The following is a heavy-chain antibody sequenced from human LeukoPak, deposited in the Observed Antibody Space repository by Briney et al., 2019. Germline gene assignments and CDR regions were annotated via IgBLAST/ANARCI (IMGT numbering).Heavy chain of an antibody. J-gene: IGHJ4*02. CDR3: ARAVNDFWSGFSYYFDY. V-gene: IGHV4-31*03. Sequence: PSETLSLTCTVSGGSISSGGYYWRWIRQHPGKGLEWIGYMYYLGTTYYNPSLKSRVTISVDTSKNQFSLELSSVTGTDTGVYYCARAVNDFWSGFSYYFDYWGQGTLVTVSS. CDR1: GGSISSGGYY. D-gene: IGHD3-3*01. CDR2: MYYLGTT.